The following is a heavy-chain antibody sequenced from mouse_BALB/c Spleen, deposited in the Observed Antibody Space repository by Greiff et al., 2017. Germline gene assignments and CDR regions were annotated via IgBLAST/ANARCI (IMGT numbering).Heavy chain of an antibody. J-gene: IGHJ2*01. V-gene: IGHV7-3*02. CDR2: IRNKANGYTT. D-gene: IGHD1-2*01. CDR3: ARAHYYGSIDY. Sequence: EVMLVESGGGLVQPGGSLRLSCATSGFTFTDYYMSWVRQPPGKALEWLGFIRNKANGYTTEYSASVKGRFTISRDNSQSILYLQMNTLRAEDSATYYCARAHYYGSIDYWGQGTTLTVSS. CDR1: GFTFTDYY.